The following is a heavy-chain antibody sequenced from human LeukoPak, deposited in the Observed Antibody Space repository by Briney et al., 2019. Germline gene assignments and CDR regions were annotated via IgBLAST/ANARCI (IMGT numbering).Heavy chain of an antibody. Sequence: GGSLRLSCAASGFTFSSYAMSWVRQAPGKGLEWVSTISGSGGSTYCADSVKGRFTISRDNSKNTLYLQMNSLRAEDTAVYYCAKDQEGVPAAYNFDYWGQGTLVTVSS. CDR1: GFTFSSYA. V-gene: IGHV3-23*01. D-gene: IGHD2-2*01. J-gene: IGHJ4*02. CDR3: AKDQEGVPAAYNFDY. CDR2: ISGSGGST.